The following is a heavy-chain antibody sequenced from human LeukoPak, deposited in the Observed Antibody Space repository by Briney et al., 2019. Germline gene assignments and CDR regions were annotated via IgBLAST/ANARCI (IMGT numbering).Heavy chain of an antibody. J-gene: IGHJ1*01. CDR3: ARLKRGDGYNYVYFQH. V-gene: IGHV5-51*01. CDR2: IYPGDSDT. CDR1: GYSFTSYW. D-gene: IGHD5-24*01. Sequence: GESLKISCKGSGYSFTSYWIGWVRQMPGKGLEWMGIIYPGDSDTRYSPSFQGQVTISADKSISTAYLQWSSLKASDTAMYYCARLKRGDGYNYVYFQHWGQGTLVTVSS.